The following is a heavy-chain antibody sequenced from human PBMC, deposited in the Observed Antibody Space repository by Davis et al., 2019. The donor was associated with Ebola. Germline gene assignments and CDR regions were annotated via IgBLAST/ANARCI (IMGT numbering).Heavy chain of an antibody. J-gene: IGHJ6*02. CDR2: IYYSGST. D-gene: IGHD3-10*01. CDR3: ATELLWFREVLPDYYYGMDV. Sequence: GSLRLSCTVSGGSISSSSYYWGWIRQPPGKGLEWIGSIYYSGSTYYNPSLKSRVTISVDTSKNQFSLKLSSVTAADTAVYYCATELLWFREVLPDYYYGMDVWGQGTTVTVSS. V-gene: IGHV4-39*01. CDR1: GGSISSSSYY.